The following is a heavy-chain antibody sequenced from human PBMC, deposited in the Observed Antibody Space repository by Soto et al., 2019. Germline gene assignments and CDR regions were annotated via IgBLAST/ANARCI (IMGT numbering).Heavy chain of an antibody. CDR2: MYYSGST. V-gene: IGHV4-30-4*01. CDR3: ARGPPYYDFWRARQVWFDP. J-gene: IGHJ5*02. D-gene: IGHD3-3*01. Sequence: QVQLQESGPGLVKPSQTLSLTCTVSGGSISSGDYYWTWIRQPPGKGLEWIGYMYYSGSTYYNPSLKSRVTISADTSKNQFSLKLTSVTAADTAVYYCARGPPYYDFWRARQVWFDPWGQGTLVTVSS. CDR1: GGSISSGDYY.